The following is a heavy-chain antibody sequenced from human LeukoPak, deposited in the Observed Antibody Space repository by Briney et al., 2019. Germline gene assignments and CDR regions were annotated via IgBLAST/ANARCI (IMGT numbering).Heavy chain of an antibody. CDR2: INHSGST. CDR1: GGSFSGYY. V-gene: IGHV4-34*01. CDR3: ARMEMATFDP. Sequence: PSETLSLTCAVYGGSFSGYYWSWIRQPPGKGLEWIGEINHSGSTNYNPSLKSRVTISVDTFKNQFSLKLSSVTAADTAVYYCARMEMATFDPWGQGTLVTVSS. J-gene: IGHJ5*02. D-gene: IGHD5-24*01.